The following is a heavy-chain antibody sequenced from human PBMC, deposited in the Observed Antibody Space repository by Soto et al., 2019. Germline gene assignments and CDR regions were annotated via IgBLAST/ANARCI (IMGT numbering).Heavy chain of an antibody. CDR1: GFTFDSHW. D-gene: IGHD6-19*01. Sequence: VESGGVLVQPGGSLRLSCAASGFTFDSHWMHWVRQAPGEGLVWVSRIKTDGSAAAYADSVKGRFTISRDNTKNPLHLQMNSLRAEDTAVYCCVRESGVAADCWGQGTLVTV. J-gene: IGHJ4*02. V-gene: IGHV3-74*01. CDR3: VRESGVAADC. CDR2: IKTDGSAA.